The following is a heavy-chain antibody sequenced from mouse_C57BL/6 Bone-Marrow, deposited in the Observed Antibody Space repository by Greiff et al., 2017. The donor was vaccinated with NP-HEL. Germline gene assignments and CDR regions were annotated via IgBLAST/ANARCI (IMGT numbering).Heavy chain of an antibody. CDR2: ISSGGSYT. CDR3: ARHDYYGSHFDY. D-gene: IGHD1-1*01. Sequence: EVQLMESGGDLVKPGGSLKLSCAASGFTFSSYGMSWVRQTPDKRLEWVATISSGGSYTYYPDSVKGRFTISRDNAKNTLYLQMSSLKSEDTAMYYCARHDYYGSHFDYWGQGTTLTVSS. J-gene: IGHJ2*01. CDR1: GFTFSSYG. V-gene: IGHV5-6*01.